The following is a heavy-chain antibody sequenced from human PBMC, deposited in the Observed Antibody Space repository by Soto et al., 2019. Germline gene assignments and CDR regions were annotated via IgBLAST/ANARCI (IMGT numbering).Heavy chain of an antibody. V-gene: IGHV3-9*01. D-gene: IGHD6-13*01. CDR2: ISWNSNTI. CDR1: GFMFEDYA. CDR3: ANDSPYSSSWSRAFDI. J-gene: IGHJ3*02. Sequence: DVQLVESGGDSVQPGRSLRLSCAASGFMFEDYAMHWVRQGPGKGLEWVSGISWNSNTIGYADSVKGRFTISRDNAKKSLHLQMNSLIAEDTALYYCANDSPYSSSWSRAFDIWGQGTMVTVSS.